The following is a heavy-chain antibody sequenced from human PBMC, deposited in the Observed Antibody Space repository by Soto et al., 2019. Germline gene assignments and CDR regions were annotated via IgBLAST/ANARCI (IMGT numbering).Heavy chain of an antibody. Sequence: PGGSLRLSCAASGFTFSSYAMHWVRQAPGKGLEYVSAISSNGGSTYYADSVKGRFTISRDNSKNTLYLQMGSLRAEDMAVYYCARGSRLRHDYYYYGMDVWGQGTTVTVS. D-gene: IGHD5-12*01. CDR1: GFTFSSYA. J-gene: IGHJ6*02. V-gene: IGHV3-64*02. CDR2: ISSNGGST. CDR3: ARGSRLRHDYYYYGMDV.